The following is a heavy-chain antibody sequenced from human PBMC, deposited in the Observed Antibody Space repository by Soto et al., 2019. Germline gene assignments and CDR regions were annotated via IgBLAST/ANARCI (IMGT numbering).Heavy chain of an antibody. CDR3: ARGIWTMTRGAYYFDN. V-gene: IGHV1-3*01. CDR1: GFTFTNHA. D-gene: IGHD3-10*01. Sequence: ASVKVSCTASGFTFTNHAMQWVRQAPGQRLEWMGWINAGNGHTKYSQNFQGRVTITRDTSASTAYMELSSLISEDTAVYYCARGIWTMTRGAYYFDNWGQGTLVTAPQ. J-gene: IGHJ4*02. CDR2: INAGNGHT.